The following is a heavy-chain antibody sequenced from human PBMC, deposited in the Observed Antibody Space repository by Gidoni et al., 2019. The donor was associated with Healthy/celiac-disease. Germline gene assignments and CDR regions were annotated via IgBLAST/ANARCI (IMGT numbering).Heavy chain of an antibody. V-gene: IGHV3-9*01. Sequence: EVQLVESGGGLVQPGRSLRLSCAASGFTFDDYAMHWVRQAPGKGLEWGSGISWNRGSIGYADSVNVRFTISRDNAKNSLYLQMNSLRAEDTALYYCAKGRLAYYYYYMDVWGKGTTVTVSS. CDR3: AKGRLAYYYYYMDV. D-gene: IGHD6-6*01. CDR1: GFTFDDYA. J-gene: IGHJ6*03. CDR2: ISWNRGSI.